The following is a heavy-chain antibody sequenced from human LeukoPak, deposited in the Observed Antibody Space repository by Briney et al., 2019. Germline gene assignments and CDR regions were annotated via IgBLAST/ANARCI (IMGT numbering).Heavy chain of an antibody. Sequence: GGSLRLSCAASGFTFNSYPFHWIRQAPGKGLEWVAVLSSDGSQKFYSDSVKGRFTISRDNSKNTLYLLINSLRPEDTAVYYCASGTYIGSCYDSSGYRGAFDAWGQGTMLTVSS. V-gene: IGHV3-30*04. D-gene: IGHD3-22*01. J-gene: IGHJ3*01. CDR2: LSSDGSQK. CDR1: GFTFNSYP. CDR3: ASGTYIGSCYDSSGYRGAFDA.